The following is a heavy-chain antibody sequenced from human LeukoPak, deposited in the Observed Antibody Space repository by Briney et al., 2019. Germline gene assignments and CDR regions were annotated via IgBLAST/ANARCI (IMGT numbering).Heavy chain of an antibody. CDR3: ARRTGRVTNLDY. D-gene: IGHD4-17*01. V-gene: IGHV1-8*01. Sequence: GASVKVSCKASGYTFTSYDINWVRQATGQGLEWMGWMNPNSGNTGYPQKFQGRVTMTRNTSISTAYMELSSLRSEDTAVYYCARRTGRVTNLDYWGQGALVTVSS. J-gene: IGHJ4*02. CDR2: MNPNSGNT. CDR1: GYTFTSYD.